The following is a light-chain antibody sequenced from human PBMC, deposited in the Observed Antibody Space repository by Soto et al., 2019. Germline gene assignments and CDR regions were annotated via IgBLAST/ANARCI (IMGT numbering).Light chain of an antibody. CDR3: SSKTTSSTLGV. CDR1: SSNIGTNY. CDR2: EVS. Sequence: QSVLTQPPSASGTPGQRVTISCSGSSSNIGTNYVYWYQQHPGKAPKLMIYEVSNRPSGASDRFSGSKSGNTASLTISGLQAEDEADYYCSSKTTSSTLGVFGTGTKVTVL. J-gene: IGLJ1*01. V-gene: IGLV2-14*01.